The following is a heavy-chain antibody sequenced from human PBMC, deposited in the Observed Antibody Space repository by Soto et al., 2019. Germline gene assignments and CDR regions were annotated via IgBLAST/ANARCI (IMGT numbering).Heavy chain of an antibody. CDR2: IDPSDSYT. CDR3: ARDLGGSCYSGIWKCWFDP. J-gene: IGHJ5*02. D-gene: IGHD2-15*01. V-gene: IGHV5-10-1*03. CDR1: GYSFTSYW. Sequence: EVQLVQSGAEVKKPGESLRISCKGSGYSFTSYWISWVRQMPGKGLEWMGRIDPSDSYTNYSPSFQGHVTISADKSISTAYLQWSSLKASDTAMYYWARDLGGSCYSGIWKCWFDPWGQGTLVTVSS.